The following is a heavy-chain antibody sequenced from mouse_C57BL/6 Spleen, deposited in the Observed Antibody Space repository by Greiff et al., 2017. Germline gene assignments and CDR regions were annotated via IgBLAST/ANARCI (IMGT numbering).Heavy chain of an antibody. CDR2: IDPSDSYT. J-gene: IGHJ2*01. CDR3: ARGDSSYFDY. D-gene: IGHD6-1*01. V-gene: IGHV1-69*01. CDR1: GYTFTSYW. Sequence: QVQLQQPGAELVMPGASVKLSCKASGYTFTSYWMHWVKQRPGQGLEWIGEIDPSDSYTNYNQKFQGKFTLTVDKSSSTAYMQLSSLTSEDSAFYYCARGDSSYFDYWGQGTTLTVSS.